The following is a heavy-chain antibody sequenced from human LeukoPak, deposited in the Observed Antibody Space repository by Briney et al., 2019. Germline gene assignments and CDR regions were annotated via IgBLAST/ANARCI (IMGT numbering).Heavy chain of an antibody. V-gene: IGHV1-18*01. Sequence: ASVKVSCQASGYTFTRYGISWVGQAPGQGLEWMGWISAYNGNTNYAQKLQGRVTMTTDTSTSTAYMELRSLRSDDTSVYYCAWVVGDLYYYYGMYVWGQGTTVTVSS. CDR3: AWVVGDLYYYYGMYV. J-gene: IGHJ6*02. CDR2: ISAYNGNT. CDR1: GYTFTRYG. D-gene: IGHD4-17*01.